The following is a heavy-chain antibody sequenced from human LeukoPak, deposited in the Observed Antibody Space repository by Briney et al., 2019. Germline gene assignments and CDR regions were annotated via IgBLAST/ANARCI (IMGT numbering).Heavy chain of an antibody. V-gene: IGHV3-53*01. J-gene: IGHJ6*02. CDR3: AREGNYYDMDV. Sequence: GGSLRLSCAASGFTVSSNYMSWVRQAPGKGLEWVSVIFSGGTTYYADSVKGRFTISRDNSENTLYLQMNSLRAEDTAVYYCAREGNYYDMDVWGQGTTVTVSS. CDR1: GFTVSSNY. CDR2: IFSGGTT.